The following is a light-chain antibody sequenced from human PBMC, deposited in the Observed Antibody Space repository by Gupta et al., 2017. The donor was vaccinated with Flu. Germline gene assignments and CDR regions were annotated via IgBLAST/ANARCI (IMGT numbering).Light chain of an antibody. Sequence: PATLSVSPGERATITCRASQSISRYLAWYQQKPGKAPRLLIYGASTRATGIPARFSGSGSGTEFTLTISSRQSEDFAVYYCQHENNCPWTFGQGTKVEIK. CDR1: QSISRY. CDR3: QHENNCPWT. CDR2: GAS. J-gene: IGKJ1*01. V-gene: IGKV3-15*01.